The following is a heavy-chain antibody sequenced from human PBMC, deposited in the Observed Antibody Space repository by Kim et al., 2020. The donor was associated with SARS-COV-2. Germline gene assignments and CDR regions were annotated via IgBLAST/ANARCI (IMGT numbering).Heavy chain of an antibody. D-gene: IGHD3-3*01. J-gene: IGHJ5*02. CDR2: INHSGST. CDR3: ARASGIRLLYASGRFDP. V-gene: IGHV4-34*01. Sequence: SETLSLTCAVYGGSFSGYYWSWIRQPPGKGLEWIGEINHSGSTNYNPSLKSRVTISVDTSKNQFSLKLSSVTAADTAVYYCARASGIRLLYASGRFDPWGQGTLVTVSS. CDR1: GGSFSGYY.